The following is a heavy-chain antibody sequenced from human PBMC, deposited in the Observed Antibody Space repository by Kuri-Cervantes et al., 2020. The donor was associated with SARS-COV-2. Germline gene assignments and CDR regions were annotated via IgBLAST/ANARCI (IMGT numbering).Heavy chain of an antibody. CDR2: IWYDGSNK. V-gene: IGHV3-33*01. D-gene: IGHD3/OR15-3a*01. CDR3: ARVDSYRENYYYYGMDV. CDR1: GFTFSSYG. Sequence: GESLKISCAASGFTFSSYGMHWVRQAPGKGLEWVAVIWYDGSNKYYADSVKGRFSISRDNAQSTVSLQMNSLRGEDTAVYYCARVDSYRENYYYYGMDVWGQGTTVTVSS. J-gene: IGHJ6*02.